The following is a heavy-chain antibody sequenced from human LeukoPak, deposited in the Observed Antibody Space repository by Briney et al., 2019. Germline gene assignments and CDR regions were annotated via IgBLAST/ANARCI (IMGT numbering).Heavy chain of an antibody. D-gene: IGHD4-17*01. V-gene: IGHV3-23*01. CDR3: AKHLYGDYYYFDY. J-gene: IGHJ4*02. CDR2: ISGSGGST. CDR1: GFTFSSYG. Sequence: GGSLRLSCAASGFTFSSYGMSWVRQAPGKGLEWVSAISGSGGSTYYADSVKGRFTISRDNSKNTLYLQMNSLRAEDTAVYYCAKHLYGDYYYFDYWGQGTLVTVSS.